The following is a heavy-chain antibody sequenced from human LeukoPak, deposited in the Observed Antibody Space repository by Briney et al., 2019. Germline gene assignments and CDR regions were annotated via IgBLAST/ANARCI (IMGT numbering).Heavy chain of an antibody. CDR1: GFTFSSYS. J-gene: IGHJ4*02. V-gene: IGHV3-48*01. CDR3: ARGTYYYDSSGFDY. CDR2: ISSSSSTI. D-gene: IGHD3-22*01. Sequence: GGSLRLSCAASGFTFSSYSMNWVRQAPGKGLEWVSYISSSSSTIYYADSVKGRFTISRDNAKNSLCLQMNSLRAEDTAVYYCARGTYYYDSSGFDYWGQGTLVTVSS.